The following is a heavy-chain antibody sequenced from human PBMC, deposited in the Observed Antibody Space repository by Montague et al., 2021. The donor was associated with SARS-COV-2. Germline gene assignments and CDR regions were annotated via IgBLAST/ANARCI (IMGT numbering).Heavy chain of an antibody. CDR2: ISSSSSYI. J-gene: IGHJ4*02. CDR1: GFTFSSYS. CDR3: ARELERSPEPTYDY. D-gene: IGHD1-1*01. Sequence: SLRLSFSASGFTFSSYSMNWVRQAPGKGLEWVSSISSSSSYIYYADSVKGRYTVARDNAKNTLYLQMNSLRAEDTAVYYCARELERSPEPTYDYWGQGTLVTVSS. V-gene: IGHV3-21*01.